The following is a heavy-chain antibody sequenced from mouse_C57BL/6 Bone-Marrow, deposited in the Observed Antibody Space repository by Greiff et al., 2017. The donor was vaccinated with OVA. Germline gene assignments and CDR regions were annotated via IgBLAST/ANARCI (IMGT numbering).Heavy chain of an antibody. V-gene: IGHV14-4*01. CDR1: GFNIKDDY. CDR2: IDPENGDT. Sequence: VQLQQSGAELVRPGASVKLSCTASGFNIKDDYMHWVKQRPEQGLEWIGWIDPENGDTEYASKFQGKATITADTSSNTAYLQLSSLTSEDTAVYFCSYYSNRDYWGQGTTLTVSS. J-gene: IGHJ2*01. D-gene: IGHD2-5*01. CDR3: SYYSNRDY.